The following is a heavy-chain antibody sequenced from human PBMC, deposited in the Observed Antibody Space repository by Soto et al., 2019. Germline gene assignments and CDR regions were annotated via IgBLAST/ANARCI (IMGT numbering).Heavy chain of an antibody. V-gene: IGHV4-59*01. CDR1: GGSISGYI. J-gene: IGHJ6*02. Sequence: SEPLASTCKAPGGSISGYIWSWIRQPPGKGLECIGYLSDSGSTDYTPSLNSRVTISVDTSKNQFSLQLSSVTAADTAVYYCARKEYGDGLDVWGQGTTVTVSS. CDR2: LSDSGST. CDR3: ARKEYGDGLDV. D-gene: IGHD2-2*01.